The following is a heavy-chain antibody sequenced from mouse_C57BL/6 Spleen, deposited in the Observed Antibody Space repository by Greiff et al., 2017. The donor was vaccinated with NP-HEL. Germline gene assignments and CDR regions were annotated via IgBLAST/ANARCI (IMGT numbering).Heavy chain of an antibody. CDR3: ARHGYYPYYAMDY. Sequence: EVQRVESGGGLVKPGGSLKLSCAASGFTFSDYGMHWVRQAPEKGLEWVAYISSGSSTIYYADTVKGRFTISRDNAKNTLFLQMTSLRSEDTAMYYCARHGYYPYYAMDYWGQGTSVTVSS. CDR2: ISSGSSTI. J-gene: IGHJ4*01. V-gene: IGHV5-17*01. D-gene: IGHD2-3*01. CDR1: GFTFSDYG.